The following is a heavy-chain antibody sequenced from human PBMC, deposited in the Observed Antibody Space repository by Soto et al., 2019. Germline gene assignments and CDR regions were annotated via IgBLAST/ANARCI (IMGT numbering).Heavy chain of an antibody. CDR2: VSSDSHNI. CDR1: GFIFNNYA. J-gene: IGHJ4*02. Sequence: GGSLRLSCVGSGFIFNNYAMNWVRQAPGKGLEWVSVVSSDSHNIYYAESVKGRFTISRDNSRNTLYPEMNSLRAEDTAVYFCARKTGGNYPFDSWGQGTLVTVSS. CDR3: ARKTGGNYPFDS. D-gene: IGHD2-8*02. V-gene: IGHV3-23*01.